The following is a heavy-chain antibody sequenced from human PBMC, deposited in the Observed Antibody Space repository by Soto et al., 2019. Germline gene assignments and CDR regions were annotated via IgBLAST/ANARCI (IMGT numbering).Heavy chain of an antibody. D-gene: IGHD6-13*01. CDR3: ARVAAAGKIDGASDY. CDR1: GGTFSSYA. CDR2: IIPIFGTA. J-gene: IGHJ4*02. Sequence: ASVEVSCKASGGTFSSYAISWVRQAPGQGLEWMGGIIPIFGTANYAQKFQGRVTITADESTSTAYMELSSLRSEDTAVYYCARVAAAGKIDGASDYWGQGTLVTVSS. V-gene: IGHV1-69*13.